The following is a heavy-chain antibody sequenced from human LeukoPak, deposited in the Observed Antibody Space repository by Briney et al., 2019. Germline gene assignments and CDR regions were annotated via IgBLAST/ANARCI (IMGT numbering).Heavy chain of an antibody. Sequence: PSETLSLTCTVSGGSISSYYWSWIRQPAGKGLEWIGYIYYSGSTNYNPSLKSRVTISVDTSKNQFSLKLSSVTAADTAVYYCATASGSYYAGHYFDYWGQGTLVTVSS. CDR3: ATASGSYYAGHYFDY. J-gene: IGHJ4*02. CDR1: GGSISSYY. V-gene: IGHV4-59*01. CDR2: IYYSGST. D-gene: IGHD1-26*01.